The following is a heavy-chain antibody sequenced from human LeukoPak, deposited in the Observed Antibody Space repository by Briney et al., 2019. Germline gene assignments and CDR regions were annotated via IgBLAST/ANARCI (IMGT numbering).Heavy chain of an antibody. D-gene: IGHD3-22*01. CDR1: GGPISSSRYY. CDR2: IYYNGST. V-gene: IGHV4-39*01. J-gene: IGHJ6*02. CDR3: ARATSGYYDSSGYYFFHYGMDV. Sequence: NPSETLSLTCTVSGGPISSSRYYWGWIRQPPGKGLERIGGIYYNGSTYYNPSLKSRVTISVDTSKNQFSLKLSSVTAADTAVYYCARATSGYYDSSGYYFFHYGMDVWAQGTTVTVSS.